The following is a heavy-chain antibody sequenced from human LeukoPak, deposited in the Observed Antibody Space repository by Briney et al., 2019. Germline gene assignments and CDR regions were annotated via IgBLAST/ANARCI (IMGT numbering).Heavy chain of an antibody. Sequence: GGSLRLSCAASGFTFSGQGMHWVRQAPGKGLEWVTFIRDDGSNKYYADSVKGRFTISRDTSKNTLYLQMNSLRAEDTAVYYCAKDGSASDWFDPWGQGTLVTVSS. V-gene: IGHV3-30*02. J-gene: IGHJ5*02. CDR1: GFTFSGQG. CDR3: AKDGSASDWFDP. D-gene: IGHD3-10*01. CDR2: IRDDGSNK.